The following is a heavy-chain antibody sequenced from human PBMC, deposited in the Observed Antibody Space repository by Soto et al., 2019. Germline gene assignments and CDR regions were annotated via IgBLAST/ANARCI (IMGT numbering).Heavy chain of an antibody. CDR1: GGSISSYY. Sequence: QVQLQESGPGLVKPSETLSLTCTVSGGSISSYYWSWIRQPPGKGLEWIGYIYYSGSTNYNPSLTSRVTISVDTSKNQFSLKLSSVTAADTAVYYCARGGSLTWLSHTEYNWFDPWGQGTLVTVSS. CDR3: ARGGSLTWLSHTEYNWFDP. J-gene: IGHJ5*02. V-gene: IGHV4-59*01. CDR2: IYYSGST. D-gene: IGHD3-22*01.